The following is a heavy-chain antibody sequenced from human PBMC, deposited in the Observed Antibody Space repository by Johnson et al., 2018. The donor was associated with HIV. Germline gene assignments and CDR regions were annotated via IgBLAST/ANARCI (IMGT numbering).Heavy chain of an antibody. D-gene: IGHD6-6*01. CDR1: GFTFGDYA. J-gene: IGHJ3*02. V-gene: IGHV3-49*04. CDR2: IRSKAYGGTT. CDR3: TRDRSIAALPDAFDI. Sequence: VQLVESGGGLVQPGRSLRLSCTASGFTFGDYAMSWVRQAPGKGLEWVGFIRSKAYGGTTEYAASVKGRFTIPRDDSKSIAYLQMNSLKTEDTAVYYCTRDRSIAALPDAFDIWGQGTMVTVSS.